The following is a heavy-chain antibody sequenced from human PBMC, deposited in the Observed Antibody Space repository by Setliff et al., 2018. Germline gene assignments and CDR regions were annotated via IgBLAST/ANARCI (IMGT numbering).Heavy chain of an antibody. CDR1: GGSFSTYF. V-gene: IGHV4-34*01. D-gene: IGHD6-6*01. CDR2: INHSGDT. Sequence: SLTCAVYGGSFSTYFWSWIRQPPGKGLEWIGEINHSGDTNYNPSLKSRVTISADTSKNQFSLNLTSVTAADTAVYYCAWEQFVPFRDYYMDVWGKGTTVTAP. J-gene: IGHJ6*03. CDR3: AWEQFVPFRDYYMDV.